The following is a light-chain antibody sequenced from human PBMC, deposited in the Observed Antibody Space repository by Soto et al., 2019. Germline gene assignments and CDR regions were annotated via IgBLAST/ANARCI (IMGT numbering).Light chain of an antibody. Sequence: QSALTQPPSASGSPGQSVTLSCTGTSSDVGGYNFVSWYQQHPGKAPQLMIYEVSKRPSWVPDRFSGSKSGNTASLTVSGLLTEDEADYYCSSYAGSNNHVLFGGGTKLTVL. CDR2: EVS. J-gene: IGLJ2*01. CDR3: SSYAGSNNHVL. CDR1: SSDVGGYNF. V-gene: IGLV2-8*01.